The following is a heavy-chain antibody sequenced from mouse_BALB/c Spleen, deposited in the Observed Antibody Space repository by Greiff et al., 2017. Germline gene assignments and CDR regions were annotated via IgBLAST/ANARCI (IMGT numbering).Heavy chain of an antibody. CDR3: ARSVYYDYEDFDY. D-gene: IGHD2-4*01. J-gene: IGHJ2*01. V-gene: IGHV1-7*01. CDR2: INPSTGYT. CDR1: GYTFTSYW. Sequence: VQLQQSGAELAKPGASVKMSCKASGYTFTSYWMHWVKQRPGQGLEWIGYINPSTGYTEYNQKFKDKATLTADKSSSTAYMQLSSLTSEDSAVYYCARSVYYDYEDFDYWGQGTTLTVSS.